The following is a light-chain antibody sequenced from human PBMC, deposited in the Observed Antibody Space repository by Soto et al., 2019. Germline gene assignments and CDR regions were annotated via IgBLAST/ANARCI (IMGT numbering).Light chain of an antibody. Sequence: DIPMTQSPSALSASVGDRVIITCRASQSISSWLAWYQQKPGKAPKLLIYDASTLESGVPSRFSGSGSGTEFTLTISSLQPDDFATYYCQQYHTWTFGQGTKVEMK. CDR1: QSISSW. J-gene: IGKJ1*01. CDR3: QQYHTWT. V-gene: IGKV1-5*01. CDR2: DAS.